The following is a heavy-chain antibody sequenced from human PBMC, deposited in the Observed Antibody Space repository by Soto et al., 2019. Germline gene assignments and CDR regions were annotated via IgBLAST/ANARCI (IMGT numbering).Heavy chain of an antibody. Sequence: PSETLSLTCAVSGGSISSSNWWSWVRQPPGKGLEWIGEIYQSGSTNYNPSLKSRVTISVDKSKNQFSLKLSSVTAADTAVYYCARVGAVAGTGYYYYYYGMDVWGQGTTVTVSS. D-gene: IGHD6-19*01. V-gene: IGHV4-4*02. CDR1: GGSISSSNW. CDR2: IYQSGST. J-gene: IGHJ6*02. CDR3: ARVGAVAGTGYYYYYYGMDV.